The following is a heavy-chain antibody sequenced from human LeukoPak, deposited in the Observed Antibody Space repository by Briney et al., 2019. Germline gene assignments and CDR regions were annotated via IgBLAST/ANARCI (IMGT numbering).Heavy chain of an antibody. CDR3: ARAPYYYGSGSSWWFDP. CDR1: GGSISSYY. D-gene: IGHD3-10*01. Sequence: PSETLSLTCTVTGGSISSYYWSWIRQPPGKGLEWIGYIYYSGSTNYNPSLKSRVTISVDTSKNQFSLKLSSVTAADTAVYYCARAPYYYGSGSSWWFDPWGQGTLVTVSS. V-gene: IGHV4-59*01. J-gene: IGHJ5*02. CDR2: IYYSGST.